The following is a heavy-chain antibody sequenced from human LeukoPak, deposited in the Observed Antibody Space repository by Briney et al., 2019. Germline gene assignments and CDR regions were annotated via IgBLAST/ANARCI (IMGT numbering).Heavy chain of an antibody. V-gene: IGHV3-21*01. CDR2: ISSSSSYI. J-gene: IGHJ4*02. CDR3: VRSRVTMVRGVIINY. CDR1: GFTFSSYS. Sequence: PGGSLRLSCAASGFTFSSYSMNWVRQAPGKGLEWVSSISSSSSYIYYADSVKGRFTISRDNAKNSLYLQTNSLRAEDTAVYYCVRSRVTMVRGVIINYWGQGTLVTVSS. D-gene: IGHD3-10*01.